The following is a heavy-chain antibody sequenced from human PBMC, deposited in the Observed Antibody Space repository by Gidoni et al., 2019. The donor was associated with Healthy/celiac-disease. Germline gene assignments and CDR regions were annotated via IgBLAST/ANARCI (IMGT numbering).Heavy chain of an antibody. CDR1: GGSFSGYY. V-gene: IGHV4-34*01. Sequence: QVQLQQWRAGLLTLSETLSLTCAVYGGSFSGYYWSWIRQPPGKGLAWLGEINHSGSTNYNPSLKRRVTISVDTSKNQFSLKLSSVTAADTAVYYCARGTGYSSDWGQGTLVTVSS. CDR3: ARGTGYSSD. D-gene: IGHD6-19*01. CDR2: INHSGST. J-gene: IGHJ4*02.